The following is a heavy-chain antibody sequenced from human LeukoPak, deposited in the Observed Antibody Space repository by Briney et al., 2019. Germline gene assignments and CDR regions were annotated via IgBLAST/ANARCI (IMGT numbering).Heavy chain of an antibody. D-gene: IGHD6-19*01. V-gene: IGHV4-39*07. CDR3: AREDSSGWSYGDAFDI. J-gene: IGHJ3*02. CDR1: GGSISSSSYY. CDR2: IYYSGST. Sequence: PSETLSLTCTVSGGSISSSSYYWGWIRQPPGKGLEWIGSIYYSGSTYYNPSLKSRVTISVDTSKNQFSLKLSSVTAADTAVYYCAREDSSGWSYGDAFDIWGQGTMVTVSS.